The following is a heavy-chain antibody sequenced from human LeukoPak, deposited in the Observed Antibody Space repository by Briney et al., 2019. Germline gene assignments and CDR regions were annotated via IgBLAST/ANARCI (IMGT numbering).Heavy chain of an antibody. J-gene: IGHJ4*02. CDR3: ARTLELDY. CDR2: IYDSGTT. CDR1: GFSVGRKY. V-gene: IGHV3-53*01. Sequence: GGSLRLSCVISGFSVGRKYMSWVRQAPGKGLEWVSVIYDSGTTYYADAVKGRFTVSRDNAKNSLYLQMNSLRAEDTAVYYCARTLELDYWGQGTLVTVSS. D-gene: IGHD1-1*01.